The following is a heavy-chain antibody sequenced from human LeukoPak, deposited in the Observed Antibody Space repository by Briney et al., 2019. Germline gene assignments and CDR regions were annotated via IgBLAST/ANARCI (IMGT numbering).Heavy chain of an antibody. Sequence: GESLKISCKGSGYNFINYWIGWVRQMPGKGLEWMGIIHPVDSDTRYSPSFQGQVTMSADKSITTAYLQWSSLKASDTAMYYCARGGSYTSGSSDYWGQGTLVTVSS. D-gene: IGHD5-18*01. V-gene: IGHV5-51*01. J-gene: IGHJ4*02. CDR1: GYNFINYW. CDR3: ARGGSYTSGSSDY. CDR2: IHPVDSDT.